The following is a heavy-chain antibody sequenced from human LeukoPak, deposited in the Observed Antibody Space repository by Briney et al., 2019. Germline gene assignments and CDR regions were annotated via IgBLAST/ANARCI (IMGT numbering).Heavy chain of an antibody. CDR3: AKQGPTIGWFLDF. CDR2: ISHDGSKN. D-gene: IGHD6-19*01. Sequence: GGSLRLSCAASGFTFSSYGMHWVRQAPGQGLEWVAVISHDGSKNYYADYVKGRFTISRDNSKNTLYLQMNSLRPEDTAVYYCAKQGPTIGWFLDFWGQGTLVTVSS. CDR1: GFTFSSYG. J-gene: IGHJ4*02. V-gene: IGHV3-30*18.